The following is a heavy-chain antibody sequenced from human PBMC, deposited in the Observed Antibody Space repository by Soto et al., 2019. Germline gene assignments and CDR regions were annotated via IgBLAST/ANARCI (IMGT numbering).Heavy chain of an antibody. CDR1: GFTFSSYN. J-gene: IGHJ4*02. D-gene: IGHD2-2*03. CDR3: ARGWRSDPWMH. Sequence: EVQLVESGGGLVKPGGFLSLSCAASGFTFSSYNMNWVRQAPGKGLEWVSSISSSSTYIYYADSVKGRFTISRDNAKNSLYLQMNGLRAEDTAVYYCARGWRSDPWMHWGQGTLVTVSS. CDR2: ISSSSTYI. V-gene: IGHV3-21*01.